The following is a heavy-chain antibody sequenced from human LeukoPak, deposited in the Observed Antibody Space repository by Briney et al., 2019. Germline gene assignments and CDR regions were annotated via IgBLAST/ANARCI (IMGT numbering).Heavy chain of an antibody. Sequence: SVKVSCKASGGTFSSYAISWVRQAPGQGLEWMGGIIPIFGTANYAQKFQGRVTITTDESTSTAYMELSSLRSEDTAVYYCARPTKYYYDGSGYTREYAFDIWGQGTMVTVSS. D-gene: IGHD3-22*01. V-gene: IGHV1-69*05. CDR3: ARPTKYYYDGSGYTREYAFDI. CDR1: GGTFSSYA. J-gene: IGHJ3*02. CDR2: IIPIFGTA.